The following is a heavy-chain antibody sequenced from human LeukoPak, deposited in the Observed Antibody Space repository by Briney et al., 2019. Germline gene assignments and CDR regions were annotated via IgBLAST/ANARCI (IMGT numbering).Heavy chain of an antibody. Sequence: PSETLALTCAFSAGSICNSYCSWARQPPGKGLEFIGYIPTGGDINYSPSLRSRATMSINPSNNQLSLTLTSVTTADTAVYFCVRGPGRGYDLEPWGQGSLVTVSS. D-gene: IGHD3-22*01. CDR3: VRGPGRGYDLEP. CDR2: IPTGGDI. V-gene: IGHV4-4*08. CDR1: AGSICNSY. J-gene: IGHJ5*02.